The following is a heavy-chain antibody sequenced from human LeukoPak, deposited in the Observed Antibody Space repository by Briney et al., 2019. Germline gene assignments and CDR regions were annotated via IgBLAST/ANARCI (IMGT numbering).Heavy chain of an antibody. CDR1: GFTFSSYG. D-gene: IGHD6-19*01. J-gene: IGHJ6*02. V-gene: IGHV3-30*02. Sequence: SGGSLRLSCTASGFTFSSYGMHWVREAPGKGLEWVALIWFDGSNKYYADSVKGRLTISRDNSKSTLYLQMNSLRAEATAVYYCAKAVAATGHYYFGMDVWGQGTTVTVSS. CDR2: IWFDGSNK. CDR3: AKAVAATGHYYFGMDV.